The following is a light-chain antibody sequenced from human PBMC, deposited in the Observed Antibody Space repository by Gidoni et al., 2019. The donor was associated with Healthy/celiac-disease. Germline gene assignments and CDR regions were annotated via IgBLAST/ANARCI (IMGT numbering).Light chain of an antibody. V-gene: IGKV1-39*01. CDR3: QQSYSTLLT. CDR2: AAS. CDR1: QSINSY. J-gene: IGKJ4*01. Sequence: DIQMTQSPSSLSASVGDRVTITCRASQSINSYLNWYQQKPRKAPNLLIYAASSLQSGVPSRFSGSGSGTDFTLTISSLQPEDFATYYCQQSYSTLLTFGGGTKVEIK.